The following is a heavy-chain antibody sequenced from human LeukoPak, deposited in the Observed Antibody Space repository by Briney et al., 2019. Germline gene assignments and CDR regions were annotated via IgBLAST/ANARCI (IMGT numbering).Heavy chain of an antibody. Sequence: SDTLSLTCTVSGDSISNFYWSWIRQPPGKGLEWIGYIYYSGSTNYNPSLKSRVTISIDTSENQFSLKLSSVTAADTAVYYCARSYYDFWSGPDYYMDVWGKGTTVTVSS. CDR3: ARSYYDFWSGPDYYMDV. V-gene: IGHV4-59*07. CDR2: IYYSGST. J-gene: IGHJ6*03. CDR1: GDSISNFY. D-gene: IGHD3-3*01.